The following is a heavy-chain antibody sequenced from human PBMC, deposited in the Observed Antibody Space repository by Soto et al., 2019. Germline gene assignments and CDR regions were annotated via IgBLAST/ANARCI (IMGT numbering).Heavy chain of an antibody. J-gene: IGHJ5*02. CDR1: GGSISSGDYY. Sequence: QVQLQESGPGLVKPSQTLSLTCTVSGGSISSGDYYWSWIRQPPGKGLEWIGYIYYSGSTYYNPSLKSRVTISVDTSKNQFSLKLSSVTAADTAVYYCARGRLFEWVLLGWFDPWGQGTLVTVSS. CDR2: IYYSGST. D-gene: IGHD1-26*01. CDR3: ARGRLFEWVLLGWFDP. V-gene: IGHV4-30-4*01.